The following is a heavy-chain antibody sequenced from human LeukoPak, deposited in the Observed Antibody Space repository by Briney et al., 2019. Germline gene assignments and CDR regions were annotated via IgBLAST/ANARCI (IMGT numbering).Heavy chain of an antibody. CDR2: MDYTGNA. Sequence: SETLSLTCTVSGDSISTTNYYWVWIRQSPERGLEWIGSMDYTGNAYYNPSLKSRVTIFVEMSKSQYSLRVNSVTAADSAIYYCARHRKEGRSAYYYGVDVWGPGTTVTVSS. J-gene: IGHJ6*02. CDR1: GDSISTTNYY. CDR3: ARHRKEGRSAYYYGVDV. V-gene: IGHV4-39*01. D-gene: IGHD1-14*01.